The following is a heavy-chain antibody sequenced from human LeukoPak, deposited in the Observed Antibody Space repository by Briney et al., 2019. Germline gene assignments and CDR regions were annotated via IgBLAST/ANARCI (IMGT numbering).Heavy chain of an antibody. V-gene: IGHV3-73*01. Sequence: GGSLRLSCAASGFTFSGSAMQWVRQASGKGLEWVGRTRCKANNYATAYAASVKGRFTISRDDSENTAYLQMNSLKTEDTAVYYCARDLAWMVRGVIITSWFDPWGQRTLVTVSS. CDR3: ARDLAWMVRGVIITSWFDP. D-gene: IGHD3-10*01. CDR2: TRCKANNYAT. CDR1: GFTFSGSA. J-gene: IGHJ5*02.